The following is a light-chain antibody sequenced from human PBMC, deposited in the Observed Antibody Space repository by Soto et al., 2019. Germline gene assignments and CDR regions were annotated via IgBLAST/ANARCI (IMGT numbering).Light chain of an antibody. CDR2: SNN. CDR3: AAWDDNLDGPV. CDR1: SSNIGSNT. V-gene: IGLV1-44*01. J-gene: IGLJ2*01. Sequence: QSVLTQPPSASGTPGRGVSISCSGSSSNIGSNTVNWYLQLPGTAPKLLMYSNNQRPSGVPDRFSGSKSGTSASLAISWLQSEDEADYYCAAWDDNLDGPVFGGGTKLTVL.